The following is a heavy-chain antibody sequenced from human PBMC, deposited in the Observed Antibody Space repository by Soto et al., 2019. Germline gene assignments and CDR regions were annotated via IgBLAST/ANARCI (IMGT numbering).Heavy chain of an antibody. CDR2: IHYRGVI. CDR1: GGSVSDYY. Sequence: SETLSLTCNVSGGSVSDYYWSWIRQAPGKGLEWIGYIHYRGVINYNPSLKSRVTMSVDPSKNQFSLNLRSVTTADTAVYFCARGPAGEYGHWGQGSLVTVSS. V-gene: IGHV4-59*02. J-gene: IGHJ4*02. D-gene: IGHD4-17*01. CDR3: ARGPAGEYGH.